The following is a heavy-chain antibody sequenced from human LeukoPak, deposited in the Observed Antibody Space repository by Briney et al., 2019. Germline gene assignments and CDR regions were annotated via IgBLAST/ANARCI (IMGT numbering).Heavy chain of an antibody. Sequence: GGSLRLSCAASGFTVSSNYMSWVRQAPGKGLEWVSVIYSGGSTYYPDSVKGRFTISRDNFKNTLYLQMNSLRAEDAAVYYCASPRVVVGYYMDVWGKGTTVTVSS. D-gene: IGHD2-15*01. CDR3: ASPRVVVGYYMDV. V-gene: IGHV3-66*02. CDR1: GFTVSSNY. J-gene: IGHJ6*03. CDR2: IYSGGST.